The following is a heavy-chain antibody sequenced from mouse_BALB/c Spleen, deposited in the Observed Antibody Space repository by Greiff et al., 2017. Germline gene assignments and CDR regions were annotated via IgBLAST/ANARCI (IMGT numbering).Heavy chain of an antibody. CDR1: GFTFSSFG. CDR3: ARSHYGNYFDY. V-gene: IGHV5-17*02. D-gene: IGHD1-2*01. J-gene: IGHJ2*01. CDR2: ISSGSSTI. Sequence: EVMLVESGGGLVQPGGSRKLSCAASGFTFSSFGMHWVRQAPEKGLELVAYISSGSSTIYYADTVKGRFTISRDNPKNTLFLQMTSLRSEDTAMYYCARSHYGNYFDYWGQGTTLTVSS.